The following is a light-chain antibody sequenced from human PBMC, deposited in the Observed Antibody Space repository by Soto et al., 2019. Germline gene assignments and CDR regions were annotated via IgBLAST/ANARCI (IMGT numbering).Light chain of an antibody. CDR2: GAY. Sequence: PGERATLSCRSSQSVSNNYLAWYQQKPGQAHRLLIYGAYSTATGIQDRFSGSGSGTEFTLTIRSLQSEDFALYYCQQYNNLPYSFGQGTKVDI. CDR3: QQYNNLPYS. CDR1: QSVSNN. J-gene: IGKJ2*03. V-gene: IGKV3D-15*01.